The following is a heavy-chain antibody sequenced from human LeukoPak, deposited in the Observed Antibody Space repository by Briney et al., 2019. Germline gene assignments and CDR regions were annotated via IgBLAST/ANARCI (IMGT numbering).Heavy chain of an antibody. D-gene: IGHD3-10*01. V-gene: IGHV4-59*01. CDR2: IYYSGST. Sequence: PSETLSLTCTVSGGSINNYYWSWIRQPPGKGLEWIGYIYYSGSTKYNPSLKSRVTISVDTSKNQFSLKLSSVTAADTAVYYCTRSLMHYYGSGSGQFFDYWGQGTLVTVSS. CDR3: TRSLMHYYGSGSGQFFDY. J-gene: IGHJ4*02. CDR1: GGSINNYY.